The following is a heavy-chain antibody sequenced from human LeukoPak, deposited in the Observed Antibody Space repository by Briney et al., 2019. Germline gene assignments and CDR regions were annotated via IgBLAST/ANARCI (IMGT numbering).Heavy chain of an antibody. V-gene: IGHV1-69*05. J-gene: IGHJ4*02. CDR1: GGTFSSYA. D-gene: IGHD4-23*01. Sequence: SVTVSCKASGGTFSSYAISWVRQAPGQGLEWMGGIIPIFGTANYAQKFQGRVTITTDESTSTAYMELSSLRSEDTAVYYCASHHYGGKARTGDNIWGQGTLVTVSS. CDR2: IIPIFGTA. CDR3: ASHHYGGKARTGDNI.